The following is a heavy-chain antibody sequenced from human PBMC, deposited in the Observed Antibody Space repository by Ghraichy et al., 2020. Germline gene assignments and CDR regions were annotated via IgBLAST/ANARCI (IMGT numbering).Heavy chain of an antibody. CDR2: INANGDWT. CDR3: VKSLGSGGQRHFDH. V-gene: IGHV3-64D*06. D-gene: IGHD4-23*01. CDR1: GFTFSDYP. Sequence: GGSLRLSCSASGFTFSDYPIHWVRQAPGKGLEYVSGINANGDWTYHADSVKGRLTISRDNSKNTLFLQMSSLRAEDTAVYYCVKSLGSGGQRHFDHWGQGTLVTVSS. J-gene: IGHJ4*02.